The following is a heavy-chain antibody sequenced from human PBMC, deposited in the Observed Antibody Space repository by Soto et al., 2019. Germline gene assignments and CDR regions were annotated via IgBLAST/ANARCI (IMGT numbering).Heavy chain of an antibody. CDR2: VSPKSGNT. D-gene: IGHD1-1*01. CDR3: ARGRTVSSIGPLLV. Sequence: QIQLVQSGAEVKKPGASVKVSCKASGYNFFDYGVSWVRQAPGQGLEWMGWVSPKSGNTDNERKVQSRVTMTTNTSTRTAYMELRGLRSDDTAVYYCARGRTVSSIGPLLVWGQGTLVSVSS. V-gene: IGHV1-18*01. J-gene: IGHJ1*01. CDR1: GYNFFDYG.